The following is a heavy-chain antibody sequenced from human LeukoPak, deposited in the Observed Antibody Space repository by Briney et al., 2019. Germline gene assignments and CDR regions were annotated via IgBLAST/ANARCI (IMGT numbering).Heavy chain of an antibody. D-gene: IGHD3-3*01. CDR3: VRGDDFWSGGGWYYYYMDV. CDR1: GGTFSSYA. Sequence: SVKVSCKASGGTFSSYAISWVRQAPGQGLEWMGGIIPIFGTANYAQKFQGRVTITADESTSTAYMELSSLRSEDTAVYYCVRGDDFWSGGGWYYYYMDVWGKGTTVTVSS. CDR2: IIPIFGTA. V-gene: IGHV1-69*01. J-gene: IGHJ6*03.